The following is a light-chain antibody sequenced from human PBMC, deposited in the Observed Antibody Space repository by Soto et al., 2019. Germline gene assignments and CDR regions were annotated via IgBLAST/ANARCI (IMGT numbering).Light chain of an antibody. V-gene: IGKV3-20*01. CDR1: QSVKNNY. CDR3: QQYGRSPLT. CDR2: DAS. Sequence: EIVLTQSPDTLSLSPGERATLSCRASQSVKNNYLAWYQQKPGQAPRFLIYDASSRATSIPDRFSGSGSGTDFTLTISRLEPEDFAVYYCQQYGRSPLTFGRGTKVEFK. J-gene: IGKJ4*01.